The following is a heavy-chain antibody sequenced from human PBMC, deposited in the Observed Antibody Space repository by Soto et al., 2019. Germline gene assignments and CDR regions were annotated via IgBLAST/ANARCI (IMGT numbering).Heavy chain of an antibody. J-gene: IGHJ5*02. CDR2: INPNSGGT. Sequence: ASVKVSCKACGYTFTGYYMHWVRQAPGQGLEWMGWINPNSGGTNYAQKFQGWVTMTRDTSISTAYMELSRLRSDDTAVYYCAREVVETSSLSLDPWGQGILVTVSS. CDR3: AREVVETSSLSLDP. V-gene: IGHV1-2*04. CDR1: GYTFTGYY. D-gene: IGHD6-6*01.